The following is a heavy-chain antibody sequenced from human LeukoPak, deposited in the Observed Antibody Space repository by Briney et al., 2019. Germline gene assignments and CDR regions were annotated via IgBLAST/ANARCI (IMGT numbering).Heavy chain of an antibody. Sequence: PSETLSLTCAVSGGSISSGNWWSWVRQPPGKGLEWIGEIYHSGSPNYNPSLKSRVTISVDTSKNQFSLKLSSVTAADTAVYYCARVGLVVVAAPGVYFDYWGQGTLVTVSS. V-gene: IGHV4-4*02. CDR2: IYHSGSP. J-gene: IGHJ4*02. CDR1: GGSISSGNW. D-gene: IGHD2-15*01. CDR3: ARVGLVVVAAPGVYFDY.